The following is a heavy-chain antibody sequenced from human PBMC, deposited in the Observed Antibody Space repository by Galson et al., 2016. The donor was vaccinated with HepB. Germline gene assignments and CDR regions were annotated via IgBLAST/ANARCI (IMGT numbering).Heavy chain of an antibody. CDR3: AREVSHAGKYYFDY. Sequence: LRLSCAASGFTVTTYYMNWVRQAPGKGLEWVSVLHRDGQTHYADSVKGRFTISRDNSKNTLYLQMNSLRVDDTAVYYCAREVSHAGKYYFDYWGQGILVTVSS. CDR1: GFTVTTYY. D-gene: IGHD2-2*01. J-gene: IGHJ4*02. V-gene: IGHV3-53*01. CDR2: LHRDGQT.